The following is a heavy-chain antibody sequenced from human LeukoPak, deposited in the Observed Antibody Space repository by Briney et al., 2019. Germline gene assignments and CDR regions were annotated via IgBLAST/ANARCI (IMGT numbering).Heavy chain of an antibody. Sequence: PSETLSLTCAVYGGSFSVYYWSWIRQPPGKGLEWVWEINHSGSTTYNPSPKRRVTTSVDTPTNQCSLRLRSVTATDTPASYCAGVCVVRGGDGYHYMDVWGKGTPVTVSS. CDR2: INHSGST. V-gene: IGHV4-34*01. J-gene: IGHJ6*03. CDR3: AGVCVVRGGDGYHYMDV. D-gene: IGHD3-10*01. CDR1: GGSFSVYY.